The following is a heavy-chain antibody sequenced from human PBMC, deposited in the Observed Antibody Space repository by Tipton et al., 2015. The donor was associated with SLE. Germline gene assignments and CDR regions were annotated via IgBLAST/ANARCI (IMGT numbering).Heavy chain of an antibody. D-gene: IGHD4-17*01. Sequence: TLSLTCAVYGGSFSGYYCSWIRQPPGKGLEWIGSVFYTGTTSYNSSVKSRVAISIDTSKNPFSLRLTSVTAADTAVYYCARRAYGDYGFDYWGQGTLVTVSS. V-gene: IGHV4-34*12. CDR1: GGSFSGYY. CDR2: VFYTGTT. CDR3: ARRAYGDYGFDY. J-gene: IGHJ4*02.